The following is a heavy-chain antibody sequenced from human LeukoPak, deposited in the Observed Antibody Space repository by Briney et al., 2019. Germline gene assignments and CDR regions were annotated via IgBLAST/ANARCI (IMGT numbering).Heavy chain of an antibody. D-gene: IGHD3-22*01. CDR2: INPNSGAT. Sequence: ASVKVSCKASGYTFTGYQMHWVRQAPGQGLEWMGRINPNSGATNYAQKFQGRVTMTRDTSISTAYMELSRLRSDDTAVYYCASPRISWDSSGYYDTLQYWGQGTLVTVSS. CDR1: GYTFTGYQ. V-gene: IGHV1-2*06. CDR3: ASPRISWDSSGYYDTLQY. J-gene: IGHJ1*01.